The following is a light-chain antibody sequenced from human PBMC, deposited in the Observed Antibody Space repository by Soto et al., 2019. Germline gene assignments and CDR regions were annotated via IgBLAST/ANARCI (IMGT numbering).Light chain of an antibody. CDR3: QQYNTFWT. Sequence: IVLTQAPGSLSLSLGARATLSCRASQGVSNNYVAWYQQNPGQAPRLHIYGASNGATGIPDRFSGRGSGTEFTLTFSSLQPDDFATYYCQQYNTFWTFGPGTKVDIK. J-gene: IGKJ1*01. CDR1: QGVSNNY. CDR2: GAS. V-gene: IGKV3-20*01.